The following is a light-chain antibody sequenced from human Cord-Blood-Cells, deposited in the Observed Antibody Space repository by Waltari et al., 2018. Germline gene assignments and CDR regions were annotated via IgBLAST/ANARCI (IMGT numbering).Light chain of an antibody. CDR2: GAS. CDR3: QQYNNWPPYT. V-gene: IGKV3-15*01. CDR1: QSVSSN. J-gene: IGKJ2*01. Sequence: EIVMPQSTATLSVSPGERATLSCRASQSVSSNLAWYQQKPGQAPRLLIYGASTRATGIPARFSGSGSGTEFTLTISSLQSEDFAVYYCQQYNNWPPYTFGQGTKLEIK.